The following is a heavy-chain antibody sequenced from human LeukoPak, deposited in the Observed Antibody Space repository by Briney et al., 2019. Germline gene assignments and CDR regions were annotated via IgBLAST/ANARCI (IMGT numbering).Heavy chain of an antibody. CDR2: IYNSGFT. V-gene: IGHV4-31*03. CDR1: GGSISSGGYY. D-gene: IGHD3-10*01. Sequence: SETLSLTCTVSGGSISSGGYYWNWIRQHPGKGLEWIGYIYNSGFTYYNPSLKSRVTISVDTSKNQFSLKLSSVTAADTAVYYCARGGGLAELAFENWGQGTLVTVSS. J-gene: IGHJ4*02. CDR3: ARGGGLAELAFEN.